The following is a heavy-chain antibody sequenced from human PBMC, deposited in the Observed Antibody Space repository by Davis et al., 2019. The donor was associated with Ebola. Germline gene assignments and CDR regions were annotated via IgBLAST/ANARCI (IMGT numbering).Heavy chain of an antibody. J-gene: IGHJ4*02. CDR3: AGPGPVGGSYLHY. V-gene: IGHV1-46*01. D-gene: IGHD1-26*01. Sequence: ASVQVSCKASGYTFTSYYMHWLRPAPRQGLEWMGIINPSGGSTSYAQKFQGRVTMTRDTSTSTVHMELSSLRSEDTAVYYCAGPGPVGGSYLHYWGQGTLVTVSS. CDR2: INPSGGST. CDR1: GYTFTSYY.